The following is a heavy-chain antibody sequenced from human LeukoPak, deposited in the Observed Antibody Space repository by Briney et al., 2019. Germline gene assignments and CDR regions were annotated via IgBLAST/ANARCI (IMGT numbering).Heavy chain of an antibody. CDR3: ARDRRSSWYEWFDP. CDR2: INSDGSST. J-gene: IGHJ5*02. CDR1: GFTFSSYW. D-gene: IGHD6-13*01. V-gene: IGHV3-74*01. Sequence: GGSLRLSCAASGFTFSSYWMHWVRQAPGKGLVWVSRINSDGSSTSYVDSVKGRFTISRDNAKNTLYLQMNSLRAEDTAVYYCARDRRSSWYEWFDPWGQGTLVTVSS.